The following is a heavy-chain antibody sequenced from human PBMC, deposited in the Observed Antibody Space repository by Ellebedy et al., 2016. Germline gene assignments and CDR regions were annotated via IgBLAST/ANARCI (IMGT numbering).Heavy chain of an antibody. CDR1: GFTFSSYW. J-gene: IGHJ4*02. V-gene: IGHV3-7*01. Sequence: GGSLRLXXAASGFTFSSYWMSWVRQAPGKGLEWVADIKEDGSEKYYVDSVKGRFTISRDNAKNSLYLQMNSLRAEDTAVYYCARAGGYNRNYRDYWGQGTLVTVSS. D-gene: IGHD1-7*01. CDR2: IKEDGSEK. CDR3: ARAGGYNRNYRDY.